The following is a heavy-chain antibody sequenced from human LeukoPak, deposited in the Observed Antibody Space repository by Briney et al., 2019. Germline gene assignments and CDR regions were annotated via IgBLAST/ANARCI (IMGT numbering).Heavy chain of an antibody. CDR2: IWYDGSNK. V-gene: IGHV3-33*01. CDR1: GFTFSSYG. D-gene: IGHD2-15*01. J-gene: IGHJ4*02. CDR3: ARDGYCSGGSCSGPFDY. Sequence: GGSLRLSCAASGFTFSSYGMHWVRQAPGKGLEWVAVIWYDGSNKYYADSVKGRFTISRDNSENTLYLQMNSLRAEDTAVYYCARDGYCSGGSCSGPFDYWGQGTLVTVSS.